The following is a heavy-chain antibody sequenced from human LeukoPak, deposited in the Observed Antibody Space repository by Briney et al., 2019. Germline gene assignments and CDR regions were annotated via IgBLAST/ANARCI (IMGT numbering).Heavy chain of an antibody. CDR1: GFTFSSYA. V-gene: IGHV3-30*04. J-gene: IGHJ5*02. CDR2: ISYDGSNK. D-gene: IGHD3-22*01. Sequence: GGSLRLSCAASGFTFSSYAMHWVRRAPGKGLEWVAVISYDGSNKYYADSVKGRFTISRDNSKNTLYLQMNSLRAEDTAVYYCARDARVGYYDSSGYYYNWFDPWGQGTLVTVSS. CDR3: ARDARVGYYDSSGYYYNWFDP.